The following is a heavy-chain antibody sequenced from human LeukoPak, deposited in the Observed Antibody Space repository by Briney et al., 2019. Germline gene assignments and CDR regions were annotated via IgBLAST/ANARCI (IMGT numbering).Heavy chain of an antibody. V-gene: IGHV1-2*02. Sequence: ASVKVSCKASGYTFTGYYMHWVRQAPGQGLGWMGWINPNSGGTNYAQKFQGRVTMTRDTSISTAYMELSRLRSDDTTVYYCASPGDCSSTSCLRYWGQGTLVTVSS. CDR2: INPNSGGT. J-gene: IGHJ4*02. D-gene: IGHD2-2*01. CDR1: GYTFTGYY. CDR3: ASPGDCSSTSCLRY.